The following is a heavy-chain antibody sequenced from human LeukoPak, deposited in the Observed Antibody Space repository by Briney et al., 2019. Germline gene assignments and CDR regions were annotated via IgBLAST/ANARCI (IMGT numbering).Heavy chain of an antibody. Sequence: PGGSLRLSCAASGFTFSSYAMSWVRQAPGKGLEWVSGISGSGGSTYHADSVKGRFTISRDNSRNTLYLQMNSPRAEDTAVYYCAIPPGYSSGWYEVNYWGQGTLVTVSS. CDR2: ISGSGGST. J-gene: IGHJ4*02. CDR3: AIPPGYSSGWYEVNY. D-gene: IGHD6-13*01. V-gene: IGHV3-23*01. CDR1: GFTFSSYA.